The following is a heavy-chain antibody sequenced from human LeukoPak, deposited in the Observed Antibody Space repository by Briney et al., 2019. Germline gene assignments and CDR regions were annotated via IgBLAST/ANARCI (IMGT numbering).Heavy chain of an antibody. J-gene: IGHJ4*02. CDR1: GFTFSSYG. CDR3: AKVRDTGYSSGWYDY. CDR2: IRYDGSNK. D-gene: IGHD6-19*01. Sequence: PGGSLRLSCAASGFTFSSYGMRWVRQAPGKGLEWVAFIRYDGSNKYYADSVKGRFTISRDNSKNTLYLQMNSLRAEDTAVYYCAKVRDTGYSSGWYDYWGQGTLVTVSS. V-gene: IGHV3-30*02.